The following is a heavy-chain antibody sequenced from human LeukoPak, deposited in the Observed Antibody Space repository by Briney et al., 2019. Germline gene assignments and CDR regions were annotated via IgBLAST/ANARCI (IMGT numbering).Heavy chain of an antibody. V-gene: IGHV3-66*01. CDR3: ARDPGYGSRTDYGDY. CDR2: IYSGGRT. CDR1: GFTVSSNY. Sequence: PGGSLRLSCAASGFTVSSNYMSWVRQAPGRGLEWVSVIYSGGRTYYADSVKGRFTISRDNSKNTLYLQMNSLRAEDTAVYHCARDPGYGSRTDYGDYWGQGTLVTVSS. J-gene: IGHJ4*02. D-gene: IGHD3-10*01.